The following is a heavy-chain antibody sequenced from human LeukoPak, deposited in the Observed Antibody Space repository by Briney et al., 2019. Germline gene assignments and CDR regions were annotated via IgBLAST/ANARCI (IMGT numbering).Heavy chain of an antibody. J-gene: IGHJ4*02. V-gene: IGHV1-18*01. CDR1: GYTFTSLG. Sequence: GASVKVSCKASGYTFTSLGISWVRQAPGQGLEWMGWISGDNGNTYYAQKLQGRVTLTTDTSTSTAHMELRSLRSDDTAVYYCARDCDRSGYYCYWGQGTQVTVSS. D-gene: IGHD3-22*01. CDR3: ARDCDRSGYYCY. CDR2: ISGDNGNT.